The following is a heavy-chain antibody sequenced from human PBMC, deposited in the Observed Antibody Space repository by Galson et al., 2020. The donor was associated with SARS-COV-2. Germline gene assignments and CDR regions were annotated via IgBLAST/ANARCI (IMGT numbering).Heavy chain of an antibody. D-gene: IGHD3-22*01. CDR1: GFTFSSYG. J-gene: IGHJ4*02. Sequence: GGSLRLSCAASGFTFSSYGMHWVRQAPGKGLEWVAVISYDGSNKYYADSVKGRFTISRDNSKNTLYLQMNSLRAEDTAVYYCAKGSGTYYYDSIGLTGGQGTLVTVSP. V-gene: IGHV3-30*18. CDR2: ISYDGSNK. CDR3: AKGSGTYYYDSIGLT.